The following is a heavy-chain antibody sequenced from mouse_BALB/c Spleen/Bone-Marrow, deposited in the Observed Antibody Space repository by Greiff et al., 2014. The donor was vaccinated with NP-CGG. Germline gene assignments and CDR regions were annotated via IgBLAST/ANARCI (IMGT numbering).Heavy chain of an antibody. CDR1: GYTFTSYT. CDR2: INPSSGYT. Sequence: ARPGASVKMSCKASGYTFTSYTMHWVKQRPGQGLEWIGYINPSSGYTNYNQKFKDKATLTADKSSSTAYMQLSSLTSEDSAVYYCALANWDIGGPFAYWGQGTLVTVSA. V-gene: IGHV1-4*01. CDR3: ALANWDIGGPFAY. J-gene: IGHJ3*01. D-gene: IGHD4-1*01.